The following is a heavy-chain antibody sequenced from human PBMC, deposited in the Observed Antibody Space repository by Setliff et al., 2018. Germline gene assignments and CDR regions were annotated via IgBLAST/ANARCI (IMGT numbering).Heavy chain of an antibody. CDR2: IRFDGTIK. Sequence: PGGSLRLSCAASRITFSSFAMHWVRQAPGKGLEWVGFIRFDGTIKYYTDSVKGRFTISRDNSRNTLYLQMKSLRAEDTAIYYCATSTITTYYFDYWGHGTLVTVSS. CDR1: RITFSSFA. J-gene: IGHJ4*01. V-gene: IGHV3-30*02. D-gene: IGHD4-4*01. CDR3: ATSTITTYYFDY.